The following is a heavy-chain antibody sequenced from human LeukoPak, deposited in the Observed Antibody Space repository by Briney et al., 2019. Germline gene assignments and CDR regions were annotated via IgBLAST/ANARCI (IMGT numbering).Heavy chain of an antibody. CDR3: ARSGDYWSGYYLFDY. CDR1: GYTFTGYY. CDR2: INPNSGGT. Sequence: ASVKVSCKASGYTFTGYYMHWVRQAPGQGLEWMGWINPNSGGTNYAQKFQGRVTMTRDTSISTAYMELSRLRSDDTAVYYCARSGDYWSGYYLFDYWGQGTLVTVSS. V-gene: IGHV1-2*02. D-gene: IGHD3-3*01. J-gene: IGHJ4*02.